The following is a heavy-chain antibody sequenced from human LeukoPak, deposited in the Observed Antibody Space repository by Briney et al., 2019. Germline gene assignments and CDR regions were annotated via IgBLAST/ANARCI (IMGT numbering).Heavy chain of an antibody. CDR1: GFTFSSYS. Sequence: GGSLRLSCAASGFTFSSYSMNWVRQAPGKGLEWVSSISSSSSYIYYADSVKSRFTISRDNAQDSVFLQMNSLIAEDTAVYFCAREGYSSSAATYWGQGTLVAVSS. CDR2: ISSSSSYI. CDR3: AREGYSSSAATY. V-gene: IGHV3-21*01. D-gene: IGHD4-11*01. J-gene: IGHJ4*02.